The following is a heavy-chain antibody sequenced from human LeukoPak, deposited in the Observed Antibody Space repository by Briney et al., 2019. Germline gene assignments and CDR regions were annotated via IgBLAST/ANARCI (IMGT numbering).Heavy chain of an antibody. V-gene: IGHV3-23*01. Sequence: GGSLRLSCAASGFSFTNYAMSWVRQAPARGPEWLSSMKGGGETFYADSVKGRFTLSRDDSRNTVYLQLNNLRVEDTAIYYCARSRSYYYYRTGYYLDYCGQGRLVTV. J-gene: IGHJ4*02. CDR3: ARSRSYYYYRTGYYLDY. D-gene: IGHD3-22*01. CDR1: GFSFTNYA. CDR2: MKGGGET.